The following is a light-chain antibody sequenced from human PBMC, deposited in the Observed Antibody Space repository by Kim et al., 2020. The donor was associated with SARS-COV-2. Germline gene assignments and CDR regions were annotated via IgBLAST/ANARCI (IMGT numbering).Light chain of an antibody. CDR2: DAS. CDR3: QQYDIPPFT. V-gene: IGKV1-5*01. J-gene: IGKJ2*01. Sequence: DIQMTQSPSTLSAFVGDRFTITCRASQTINNWLAWYQQKPGKAPKVLVFDASSLESGVPSTFSGSGSGTEFTLTISSLQPDDFATYYCQQYDIPPFTFGQGTKLEI. CDR1: QTINNW.